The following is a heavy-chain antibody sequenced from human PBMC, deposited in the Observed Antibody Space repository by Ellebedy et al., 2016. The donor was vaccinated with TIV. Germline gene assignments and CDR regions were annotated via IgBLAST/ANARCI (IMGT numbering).Heavy chain of an antibody. Sequence: AASVKVSCKASGYTFTSYAMHWVRQAPGQRLEWMGWMNPNSGNTGYAQKFQGRVTMTRNTSISTAYMELSSLRSEDTAVYYCARAGAYYYYYGMDVWGQGTTVTVSS. D-gene: IGHD3-10*01. CDR2: MNPNSGNT. V-gene: IGHV1-8*02. CDR3: ARAGAYYYYYGMDV. CDR1: GYTFTSYA. J-gene: IGHJ6*02.